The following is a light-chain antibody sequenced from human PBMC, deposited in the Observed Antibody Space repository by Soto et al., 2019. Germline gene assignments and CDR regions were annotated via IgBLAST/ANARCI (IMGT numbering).Light chain of an antibody. CDR1: SSDVGTYNL. Sequence: QSVLTQPASVSGSPGQSITISCTGTSSDVGTYNLVSWYQHHPGKPPKLMIYEGSKRPSGVSNRFTGSKSGNTASLTISGLQAEDEADYCCCSYAGSSTYVFGTGTKLNVL. CDR2: EGS. CDR3: CSYAGSSTYV. V-gene: IGLV2-23*01. J-gene: IGLJ1*01.